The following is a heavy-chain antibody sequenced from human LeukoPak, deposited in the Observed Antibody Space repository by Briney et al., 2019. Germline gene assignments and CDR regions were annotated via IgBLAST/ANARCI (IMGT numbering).Heavy chain of an antibody. V-gene: IGHV3-23*01. CDR2: ISGSGGTT. D-gene: IGHD2-21*01. CDR1: GFTFDNYA. J-gene: IGHJ4*02. CDR3: VRGDWYFDY. Sequence: GGSLRLSCSASGFTFDNYAMSWVLQAPGKGLEWVSGISGSGGTTNYADSVKGRLTISRDNSKNSLDLQMRSLRPQDTAVYFCVRGDWYFDYWGQGILVTVSP.